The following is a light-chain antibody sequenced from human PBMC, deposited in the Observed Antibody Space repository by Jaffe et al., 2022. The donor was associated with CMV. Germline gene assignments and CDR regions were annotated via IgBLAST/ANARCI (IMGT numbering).Light chain of an antibody. V-gene: IGKV6-21*02. Sequence: EIVLTQSPDFQSVTPKEKVTITCRASQSVGSNLHWYQQKPDQSPKVLMKYASQAMSGVPSRFSGSGSGTDFTLTISSLEAEDAATYYCQQGRSLPLTFGGGTKVEIK. CDR1: QSVGSN. CDR3: QQGRSLPLT. J-gene: IGKJ4*01. CDR2: YAS.